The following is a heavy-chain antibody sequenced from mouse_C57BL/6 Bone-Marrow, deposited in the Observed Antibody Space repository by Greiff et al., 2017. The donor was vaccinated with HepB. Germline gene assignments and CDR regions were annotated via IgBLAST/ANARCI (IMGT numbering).Heavy chain of an antibody. D-gene: IGHD2-1*01. CDR1: GYSFADYN. V-gene: IGHV1-39*01. CDR2: INPNYGTT. J-gene: IGHJ4*01. Sequence: VQLQQSGPELVKPGASVKISCKASGYSFADYNMNWVKQSNGKSLEWIGVINPNYGTTSYNQKFKGKATLTVGQSSSTAYMQLNSLTSEDSAVYYCARGRIYYGKGYAMDYWGQGTSVTVSS. CDR3: ARGRIYYGKGYAMDY.